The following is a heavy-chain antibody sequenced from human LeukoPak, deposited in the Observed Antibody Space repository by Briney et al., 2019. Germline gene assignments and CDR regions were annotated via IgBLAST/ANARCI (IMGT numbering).Heavy chain of an antibody. CDR1: GFTFSDYY. J-gene: IGHJ4*02. Sequence: PGGSLRLSCAASGFTFSDYYMSWIRQAPGKGLERVSYISSSGSTIYYADSVKGRFTISRDNAKNSLYLQMNSLRAENTAVYYCARLVDYYGSGSLYYFDYWGQGTLVTVSS. CDR3: ARLVDYYGSGSLYYFDY. V-gene: IGHV3-11*01. CDR2: ISSSGSTI. D-gene: IGHD3-10*01.